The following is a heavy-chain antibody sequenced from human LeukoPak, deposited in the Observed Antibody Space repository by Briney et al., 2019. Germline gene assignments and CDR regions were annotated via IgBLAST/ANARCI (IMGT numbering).Heavy chain of an antibody. D-gene: IGHD4-23*01. CDR2: ISGSGGST. CDR1: GFTFSNFA. Sequence: GGSLRLSCAASGFTFSNFAVSWVRQAPGKGLEWVSAISGSGGSTYYADSVKRRFTISRDNSKNTLYLQMNSLRAEDTAVYYCAKSPAVDAAFDIWGQGTMVTVSS. CDR3: AKSPAVDAAFDI. V-gene: IGHV3-23*01. J-gene: IGHJ3*02.